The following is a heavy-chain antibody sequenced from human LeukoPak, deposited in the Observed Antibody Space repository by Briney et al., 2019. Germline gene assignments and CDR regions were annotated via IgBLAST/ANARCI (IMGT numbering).Heavy chain of an antibody. CDR1: GGSISSYY. V-gene: IGHV4-59*01. Sequence: SETLSLTCTVSGGSISSYYWSWIRQPPGKGLEWIGYTYGSTNYNPSLKSRVTISVDRSKNQFSLKLSSVTAADTAVYYCARGGSGWHYFDYWGQGTLVTVSS. CDR3: ARGGSGWHYFDY. CDR2: TYGST. D-gene: IGHD6-19*01. J-gene: IGHJ4*02.